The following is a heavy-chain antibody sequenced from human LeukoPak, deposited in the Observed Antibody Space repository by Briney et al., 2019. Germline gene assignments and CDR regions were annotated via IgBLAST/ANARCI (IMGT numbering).Heavy chain of an antibody. CDR3: ATLKRGSIYGYFDF. D-gene: IGHD5-18*01. J-gene: IGHJ4*02. Sequence: SETLSLTCTVSGGSITSHYWSWIRQPPGKGLEWIAYVLDSVRTKDNPSLQSRLTLSADTSKNQFSLRLSSETAADTAVYYCATLKRGSIYGYFDFWGQGIKVTVSS. CDR1: GGSITSHY. V-gene: IGHV4-59*11. CDR2: VLDSVRT.